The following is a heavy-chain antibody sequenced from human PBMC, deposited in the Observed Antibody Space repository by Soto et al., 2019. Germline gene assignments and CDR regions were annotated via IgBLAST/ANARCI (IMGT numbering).Heavy chain of an antibody. Sequence: GGSVRLSCVSSGFTFSSYAMSWVRQAPGKGLEWVSVISGSGSGTYYSDSVKGRFTISRDNSKNALYLQMNSLRAEDTAVYYCAKELTVPYCTSTSCYAGIGGKFDXWGQGTLVTVSS. V-gene: IGHV3-23*01. D-gene: IGHD2-2*01. CDR2: ISGSGSGT. CDR1: GFTFSSYA. CDR3: AKELTVPYCTSTSCYAGIGGKFDX. J-gene: IGHJ4*02.